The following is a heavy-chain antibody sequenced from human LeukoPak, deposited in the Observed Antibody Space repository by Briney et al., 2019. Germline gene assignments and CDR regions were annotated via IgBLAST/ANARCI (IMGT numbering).Heavy chain of an antibody. J-gene: IGHJ3*02. V-gene: IGHV3-23*01. CDR2: ISGSGGST. Sequence: GGSPRLSCAASGFTFSSYAMSWVRQAPGKGLEWVSAISGSGGSTYYADSVKGRFTISRDNSKNTLYLQMNSLRAEDTAVYYCAKDLPQRSGWYPGAFDIWGQGTMVTVSS. CDR1: GFTFSSYA. CDR3: AKDLPQRSGWYPGAFDI. D-gene: IGHD6-19*01.